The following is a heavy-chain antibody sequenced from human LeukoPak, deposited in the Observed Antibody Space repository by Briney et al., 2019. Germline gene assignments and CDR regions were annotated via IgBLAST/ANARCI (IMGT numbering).Heavy chain of an antibody. J-gene: IGHJ5*02. CDR1: GGSISSSSYY. CDR2: IYYSGST. V-gene: IGHV4-39*01. D-gene: IGHD6-13*01. CDR3: ARRDSSSWYNWFDP. Sequence: SETLSLTCTVSGGSISSSSYYWGWIRQPPGKGLEWIGSIYYSGSTYYNPSLKSRVTISVDTSKNQFSLKLSSVTAADTAVYYCARRDSSSWYNWFDPWGQGTLVTVSS.